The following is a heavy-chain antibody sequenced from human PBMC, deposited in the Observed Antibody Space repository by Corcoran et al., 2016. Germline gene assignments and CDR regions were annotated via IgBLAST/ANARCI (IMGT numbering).Heavy chain of an antibody. CDR1: GGTFSSYA. CDR2: IIPIFGTA. Sequence: QVQLVQSGAEVKKPGSSVKVSCKASGGTFSSYAISWVRQAPGQGLEWMGGIIPIFGTANYAQKFQGRVTITADESTSTAYMELSSRRSEDTAVYDCARGRHCRSTSCYIRDYYYYGMDVWGQGTTVTVSS. V-gene: IGHV1-69*01. CDR3: ARGRHCRSTSCYIRDYYYYGMDV. J-gene: IGHJ6*02. D-gene: IGHD2-2*02.